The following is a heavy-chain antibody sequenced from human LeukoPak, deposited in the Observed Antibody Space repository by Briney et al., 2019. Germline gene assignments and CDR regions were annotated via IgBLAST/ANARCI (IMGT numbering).Heavy chain of an antibody. D-gene: IGHD3-22*01. CDR1: GGSISSYC. CDR2: IYYSGST. J-gene: IGHJ5*02. V-gene: IGHV4-59*01. Sequence: SETLSLTCTVSGGSISSYCWSWIRQPPGKGLEWIGYIYYSGSTNYNPSLKSRVTISVDTSKNQFSLKLSSVTAADTAVYYCARDDSSGYYRWFDPWGQGTLVTVSS. CDR3: ARDDSSGYYRWFDP.